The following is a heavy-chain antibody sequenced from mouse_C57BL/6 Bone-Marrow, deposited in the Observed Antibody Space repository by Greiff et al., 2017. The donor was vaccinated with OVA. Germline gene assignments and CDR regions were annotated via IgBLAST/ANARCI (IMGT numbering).Heavy chain of an antibody. CDR2: ISRGGVYT. J-gene: IGHJ3*01. CDR1: GFTFSSYA. Sequence: EVKLVESGEGLVKPGGSLKLSCAASGFTFSSYAMSWVRQTPEKRLEWVAYISRGGVYTYYADTVKGRFTIARDNARNPLYLQMSSLKSEDTAMYYCTIYDYDSWLAYWGQGTLVTVSA. V-gene: IGHV5-9-1*02. CDR3: TIYDYDSWLAY. D-gene: IGHD2-4*01.